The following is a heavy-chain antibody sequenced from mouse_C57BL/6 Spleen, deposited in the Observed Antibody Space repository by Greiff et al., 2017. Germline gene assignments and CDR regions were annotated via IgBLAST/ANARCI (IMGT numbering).Heavy chain of an antibody. Sequence: VQLQQPGPELVRPGTSVKLSCKASGYTFTGYWMHWVKQRPGQSLEWIGVIDPSDSYTNYNQKFKGKATLTVNTSSSTAYMQLSSLTSEDSAVYYCAREDGNLFAFWGKGTLVTVSA. CDR3: AREDGNLFAF. CDR1: GYTFTGYW. D-gene: IGHD2-1*01. CDR2: IDPSDSYT. J-gene: IGHJ3*01. V-gene: IGHV1-59*01.